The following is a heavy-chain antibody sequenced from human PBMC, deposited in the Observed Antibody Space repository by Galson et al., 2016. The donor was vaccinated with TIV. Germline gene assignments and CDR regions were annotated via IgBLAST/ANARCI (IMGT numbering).Heavy chain of an antibody. J-gene: IGHJ4*02. CDR3: ARGGTATTPPGFDY. D-gene: IGHD4-17*01. V-gene: IGHV4-59*01. CDR1: GASIDSYY. CDR2: MFYTGST. Sequence: SETLSLTCIVSGASIDSYYWNWIRQPPGKGLEWIGYMFYTGSTNYNPSLESRVTISVDTSKNQFSLKLTSVTAADTLVYYCARGGTATTPPGFDYWGQGSLVAVSS.